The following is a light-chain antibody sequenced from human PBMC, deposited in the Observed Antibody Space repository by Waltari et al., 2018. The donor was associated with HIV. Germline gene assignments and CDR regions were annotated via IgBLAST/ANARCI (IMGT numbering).Light chain of an antibody. Sequence: QSALTQPASVSGSPGQSITISCPGTSSDVGVYNYVSWYQQHPGKAPNLMIYEVSNRPSGVSNRFSGSKSGNTASLTISGLQAEDEADYYCSSYTTRNTRVFGGGTTLTVL. V-gene: IGLV2-14*01. CDR1: SSDVGVYNY. CDR2: EVS. J-gene: IGLJ3*02. CDR3: SSYTTRNTRV.